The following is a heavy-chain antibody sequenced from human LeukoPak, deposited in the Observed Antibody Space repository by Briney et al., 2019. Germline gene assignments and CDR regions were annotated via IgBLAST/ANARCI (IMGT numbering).Heavy chain of an antibody. CDR3: ARGMGMTIFGVVIIQAFDY. V-gene: IGHV1-18*01. D-gene: IGHD3-3*01. CDR2: ISAYNGNT. J-gene: IGHJ4*02. CDR1: GSTFTSCG. Sequence: ASMKVSCKASGSTFTSCGISLVRQAPGQGLEWMGWISAYNGNTNYAQKLQGRVTVTTDTSTSTAYMELRSLRSDDTAVYYCARGMGMTIFGVVIIQAFDYWGQGTLVTVSS.